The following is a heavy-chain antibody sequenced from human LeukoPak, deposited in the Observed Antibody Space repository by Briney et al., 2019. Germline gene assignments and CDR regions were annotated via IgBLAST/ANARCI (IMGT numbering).Heavy chain of an antibody. CDR1: GFTFSSYS. V-gene: IGHV3-21*01. CDR2: ISSSSSYI. Sequence: GGSLRLSCAASGFTFSSYSMNWVRQAPGKGVEWVSSISSSSSYIYYADSVKGRFTISRDNAKNSLYLQMNSLRAEDTAVYYCARHGANSVCRNWGQGTLVTVSS. CDR3: ARHGANSVCRN. D-gene: IGHD2-8*01. J-gene: IGHJ4*02.